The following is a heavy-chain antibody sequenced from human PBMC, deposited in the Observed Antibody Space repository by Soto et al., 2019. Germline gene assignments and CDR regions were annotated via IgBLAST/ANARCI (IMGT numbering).Heavy chain of an antibody. CDR3: ARIAGLRYFDWLHNPSAFDI. V-gene: IGHV4-4*02. CDR2: IYHSGST. D-gene: IGHD3-9*01. Sequence: SETLSLTCAVSGGSISSSNWWSWVRQPPGKGLEWIGEIYHSGSTNYNPSLKSRVTISVDKSKNQFSLKLSSVTAADTAVYYCARIAGLRYFDWLHNPSAFDIWGQGTMVT. J-gene: IGHJ3*02. CDR1: GGSISSSNW.